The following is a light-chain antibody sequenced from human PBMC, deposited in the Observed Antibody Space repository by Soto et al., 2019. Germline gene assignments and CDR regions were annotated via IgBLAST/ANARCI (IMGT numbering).Light chain of an antibody. CDR1: QSVSSN. J-gene: IGKJ3*01. CDR2: GTS. CDR3: QKYNYRPPS. V-gene: IGKV3-15*01. Sequence: EVVMTQSPATLSVSPVEISTLSCMASQSVSSNLAWYQQKPGQAPRLLIHGTSTRATGVPARFSGSGSGTESTLIISSLQSEDFAVYYCQKYNYRPPSCGPGTKGAIK.